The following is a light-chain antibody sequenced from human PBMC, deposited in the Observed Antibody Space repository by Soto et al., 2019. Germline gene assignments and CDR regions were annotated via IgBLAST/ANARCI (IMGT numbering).Light chain of an antibody. CDR2: GAS. V-gene: IGKV3-20*01. CDR3: LQYGSSPWT. J-gene: IGKJ1*01. CDR1: QSVSSSY. Sequence: EIVLTQSPGTLSLSPGERATLSCRASQSVSSSYLAWYQQKPGQAPRLLIYGASSRATGIPDRFSGSGSGTDFTLTISRLEPEDFAVYYYLQYGSSPWTFGQGTKVEI.